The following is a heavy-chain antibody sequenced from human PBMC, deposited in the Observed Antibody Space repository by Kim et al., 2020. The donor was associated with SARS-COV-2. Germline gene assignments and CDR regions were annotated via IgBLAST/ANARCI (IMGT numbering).Heavy chain of an antibody. J-gene: IGHJ5*02. CDR2: INAGNGNT. D-gene: IGHD3-10*01. CDR1: GYTFTSYA. V-gene: IGHV1-3*01. Sequence: ASVKVSCKASGYTFTSYAMHWVRQAPGQRLEWMGWINAGNGNTKYSQKFQGRVTITRDTSASTAYMELSSLRSEDTAVYYCAKQYYYGSGSYDNWFDPWGQGTLVTVSS. CDR3: AKQYYYGSGSYDNWFDP.